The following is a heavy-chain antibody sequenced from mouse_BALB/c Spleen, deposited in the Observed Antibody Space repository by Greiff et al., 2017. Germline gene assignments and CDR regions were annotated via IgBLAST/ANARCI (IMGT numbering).Heavy chain of an antibody. CDR3: ARHEAVYDGYWYFDV. V-gene: IGHV5-12-2*01. CDR2: ISNGGGST. Sequence: EVQRVESGGGLVQPGGSLKLSCAASGFTFSSYTMSWVRQTPEKRLEWVAYISNGGGSTYYPDTVKGRFTISRDNAKNTLYLQMSSLKSEDTAMYYCARHEAVYDGYWYFDVWGAGTTVTVSS. CDR1: GFTFSSYT. D-gene: IGHD2-3*01. J-gene: IGHJ1*01.